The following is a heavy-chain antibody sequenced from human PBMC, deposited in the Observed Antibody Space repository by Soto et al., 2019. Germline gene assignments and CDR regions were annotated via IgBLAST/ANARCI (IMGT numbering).Heavy chain of an antibody. D-gene: IGHD3-9*01. V-gene: IGHV1-69*01. CDR1: GGTFSSYA. J-gene: IGHJ6*02. CDR2: IIPIFGTA. CDR3: ARTYYDILPGYYRYYYGLDV. Sequence: QVQLVQSGAEMKKPGSSVKVSCKASGGTFSSYAISWVRQAPGQGLEWMGGIIPIFGTANYAQKFQGRVTITSDESTSTAYMELSSLRSEDTAVYYCARTYYDILPGYYRYYYGLDVWGQVTTVTVSS.